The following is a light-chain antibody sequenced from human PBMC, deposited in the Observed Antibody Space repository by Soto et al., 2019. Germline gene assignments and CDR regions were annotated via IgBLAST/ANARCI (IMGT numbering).Light chain of an antibody. Sequence: EIVLTQSPATLSLSPVERATLSCRASQSVSSYLAWYQQKPGQAPRLLIHGASTRAPGFPARFSGSGSGTDFTLTISSLQSEDFAVYYCQQYDNWPWTFGQGTKVDIK. CDR2: GAS. J-gene: IGKJ1*01. CDR3: QQYDNWPWT. V-gene: IGKV3-15*01. CDR1: QSVSSY.